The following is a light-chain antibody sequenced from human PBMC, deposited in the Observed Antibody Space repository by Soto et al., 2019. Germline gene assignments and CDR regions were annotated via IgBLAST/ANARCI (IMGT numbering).Light chain of an antibody. Sequence: DIVMTQSPLSLPVTPGEPASISCRSSQSILHSNGYNYLDCYLQKPGQSPQLLIYLGSNRASGVPDRFSGSGSCTDFTLKISRLEAEDVGVYYCRQALQTPWTFGQGTKVEIK. CDR2: LGS. V-gene: IGKV2-28*01. CDR1: QSILHSNGYNY. J-gene: IGKJ1*01. CDR3: RQALQTPWT.